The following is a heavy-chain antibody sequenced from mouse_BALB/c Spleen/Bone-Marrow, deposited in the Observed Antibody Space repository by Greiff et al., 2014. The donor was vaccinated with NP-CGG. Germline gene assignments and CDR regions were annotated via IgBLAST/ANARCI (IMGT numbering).Heavy chain of an antibody. Sequence: EVKLVESGGGLVKSGGSLKLSCAASGFTFSSYAMSWVRQTPEKWLEWVASIYSGGSIYYPDSVKGRFTISRDNARNILYLQMSSLRSEDTAMYYCADGDSFAYWGQGTLVTVSA. V-gene: IGHV5-6-5*01. CDR1: GFTFSSYA. CDR3: ADGDSFAY. D-gene: IGHD2-13*01. CDR2: IYSGGSI. J-gene: IGHJ3*01.